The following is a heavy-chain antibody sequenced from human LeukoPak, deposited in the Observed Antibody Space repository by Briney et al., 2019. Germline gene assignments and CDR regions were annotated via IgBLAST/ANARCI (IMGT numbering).Heavy chain of an antibody. CDR3: AKEEAIMVVAATNFDY. J-gene: IGHJ4*02. D-gene: IGHD2-15*01. CDR1: GSTFSSYA. V-gene: IGHV3-23*01. Sequence: QSGGSLRLSCAASGSTFSSYAMSWVRQAPGKGLEWVSAISGSGGSTYYADSVKGRFTISRDNSKNTLYLQMNSLRAEDTAVYYCAKEEAIMVVAATNFDYWGQGTLVTVSS. CDR2: ISGSGGST.